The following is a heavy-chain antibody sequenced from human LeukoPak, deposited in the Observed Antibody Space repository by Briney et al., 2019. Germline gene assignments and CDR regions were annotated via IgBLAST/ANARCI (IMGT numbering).Heavy chain of an antibody. J-gene: IGHJ4*02. CDR2: IDTSGSTT. V-gene: IGHV3-48*03. Sequence: GGSLRLSCAASGFSFSSYEWNWVRQAPGKGLEWISYIDTSGSTTFYADSVKGRFTTFRDNAKNSLFLQMSSLRAEDTALYSCARETIGCGGDCLDFWGQGTRVTVSS. D-gene: IGHD2-21*01. CDR3: ARETIGCGGDCLDF. CDR1: GFSFSSYE.